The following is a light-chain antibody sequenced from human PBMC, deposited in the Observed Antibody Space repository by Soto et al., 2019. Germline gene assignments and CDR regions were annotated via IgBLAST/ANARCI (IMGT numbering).Light chain of an antibody. V-gene: IGLV2-14*03. CDR3: SSFTVMNTQV. CDR2: DVN. Sequence: QSALTQPASVSEFPGQSVTISCIGTSSDVDAYNYVSWYQQHPGKAPKLIIFDVNHRPSGISNRFSGSKSGNTASLTVSGLQADDEADYYCSSFTVMNTQVFGGGTKLTVL. CDR1: SSDVDAYNY. J-gene: IGLJ2*01.